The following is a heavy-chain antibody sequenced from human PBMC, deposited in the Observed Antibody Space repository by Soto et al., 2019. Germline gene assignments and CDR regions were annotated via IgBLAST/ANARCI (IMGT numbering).Heavy chain of an antibody. CDR1: GFIFGSYG. CDR2: MSYDGSRK. V-gene: IGHV3-30*03. CDR3: ARDLYSYGYPDY. Sequence: GGSLRLSCAASGFIFGSYGMHWVRQAPGKGLEWVAVMSYDGSRKYYADSVKGRFTISRDDSNNTLSLEMNSLRTEDTAVYYCARDLYSYGYPDYWGQGTLVTVSS. D-gene: IGHD5-18*01. J-gene: IGHJ4*02.